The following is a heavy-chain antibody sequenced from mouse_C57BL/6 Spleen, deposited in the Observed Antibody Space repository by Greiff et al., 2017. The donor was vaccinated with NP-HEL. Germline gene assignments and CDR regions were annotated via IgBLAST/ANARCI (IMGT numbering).Heavy chain of an antibody. CDR1: GYAFSSSW. D-gene: IGHD1-1*01. CDR3: AKITTVVAPYAMDY. J-gene: IGHJ4*01. V-gene: IGHV1-82*01. Sequence: QVQLQQSGPELVKPGASVKISCKASGYAFSSSWMNWVKQRPGKGLEWIGRIYPGDGDTNYNGKFKGKATLTADKSSSTAYMQLSRLTSEDSAVYFCAKITTVVAPYAMDYWGQGTSVTVSS. CDR2: IYPGDGDT.